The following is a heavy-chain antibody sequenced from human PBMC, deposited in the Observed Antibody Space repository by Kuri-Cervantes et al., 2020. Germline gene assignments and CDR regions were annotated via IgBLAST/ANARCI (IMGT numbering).Heavy chain of an antibody. CDR3: SRSWSTRFQH. V-gene: IGHV4-39*07. D-gene: IGHD6-13*01. Sequence: SETLSLTCTVSGGSISSSSYYWVGIREPPGKGREWMGSIYYSGITYYNPSLKSRVTIAVDTSKNQFSLKLSSVTAADAAVYYCSRSWSTRFQHWGQGTLVTVSS. CDR2: IYYSGIT. J-gene: IGHJ1*01. CDR1: GGSISSSSYY.